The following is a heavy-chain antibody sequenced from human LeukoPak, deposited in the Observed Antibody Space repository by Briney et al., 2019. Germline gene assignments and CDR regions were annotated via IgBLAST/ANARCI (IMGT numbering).Heavy chain of an antibody. CDR1: GGTFSSYA. CDR2: ISPIFGTA. V-gene: IGHV1-69*05. D-gene: IGHD3-22*01. CDR3: ARVGDYYDSSGYYDWFDP. Sequence: SVKVSCKASGGTFSSYAISWVRQAPGQGLEWMGRISPIFGTANYAQKVQGRVTITTDASTSTAYMELSSLRSEGTAVYYCARVGDYYDSSGYYDWFDPWGQGTLVTVSS. J-gene: IGHJ5*02.